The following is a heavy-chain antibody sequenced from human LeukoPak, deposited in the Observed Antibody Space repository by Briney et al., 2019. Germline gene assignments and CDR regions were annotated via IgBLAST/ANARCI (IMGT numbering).Heavy chain of an antibody. CDR2: IYYSGST. CDR1: GGSISSYY. J-gene: IGHJ4*02. Sequence: PSETLSLTCTVSGGSISSYYWSWIRQPPGKGLEWIGYIYYSGSTYYNPSLKSRVTISVDTSKNQFSLKLSSVTAADTAVYYCARHKIQLWSHIFDYWGQGTLVTVSS. V-gene: IGHV4-59*08. CDR3: ARHKIQLWSHIFDY. D-gene: IGHD5-18*01.